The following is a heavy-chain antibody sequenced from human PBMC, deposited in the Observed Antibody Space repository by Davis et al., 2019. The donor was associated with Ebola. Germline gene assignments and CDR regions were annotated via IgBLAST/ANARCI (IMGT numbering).Heavy chain of an antibody. V-gene: IGHV1-24*01. Sequence: ASVKVSCKVSGYTLTELSMHWVRQAPGKGLEWMGGLDPEDGETIYAQKFQGRVTMTEDTSTDTAYMELSSLRSEDTAVYYCATRLGSMVRGVISLGPFDPWGQGTLVTVSS. D-gene: IGHD3-10*01. J-gene: IGHJ5*02. CDR3: ATRLGSMVRGVISLGPFDP. CDR1: GYTLTELS. CDR2: LDPEDGET.